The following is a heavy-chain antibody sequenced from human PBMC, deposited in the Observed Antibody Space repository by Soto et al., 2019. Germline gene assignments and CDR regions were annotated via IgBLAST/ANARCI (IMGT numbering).Heavy chain of an antibody. V-gene: IGHV5-51*01. J-gene: IGHJ5*02. CDR1: GYSFTSYW. CDR3: ATSPPAAGTDYWFDP. CDR2: IYPGDSDT. D-gene: IGHD6-13*01. Sequence: GESLKISCKGSGYSFTSYWIGWVRQMPGKGLEWMGIIYPGDSDTRYSPSFQGQVTISADKSISTAYLQWSSLKASDTAMYYCATSPPAAGTDYWFDPWGQGTLVTVSS.